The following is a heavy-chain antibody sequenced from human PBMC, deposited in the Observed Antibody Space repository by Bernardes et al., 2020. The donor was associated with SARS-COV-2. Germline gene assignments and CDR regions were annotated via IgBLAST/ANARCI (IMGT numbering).Heavy chain of an antibody. D-gene: IGHD3-3*01. V-gene: IGHV4-4*07. CDR2: IDSAGKN. CDR3: ARGHYDSWKGSVTWFDP. J-gene: IGHJ5*02. CDR1: GASISGDS. Sequence: SETLSLTCNVSGASISGDSWGWLRQSAGNGLEYIGHIDSAGKNDYNPSLRRRVAMSVDTSKNQFFLRVNSVTAADTAIYYCARGHYDSWKGSVTWFDPWGQGILVTVS.